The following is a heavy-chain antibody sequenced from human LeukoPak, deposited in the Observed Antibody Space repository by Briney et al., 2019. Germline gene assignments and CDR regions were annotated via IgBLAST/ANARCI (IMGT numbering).Heavy chain of an antibody. Sequence: GGSLRLSCAASGFTFSSYWMGWVRQAPGKGLEWVSYITSRGSTIYYADSVKGRFTISRDNAKNSLYLQMNSLRAEDTAVYYCARNPEVGDFWSAHNDAFDIWGQGTMVTVSS. CDR2: ITSRGSTI. D-gene: IGHD3-3*01. CDR1: GFTFSSYW. CDR3: ARNPEVGDFWSAHNDAFDI. V-gene: IGHV3-48*04. J-gene: IGHJ3*02.